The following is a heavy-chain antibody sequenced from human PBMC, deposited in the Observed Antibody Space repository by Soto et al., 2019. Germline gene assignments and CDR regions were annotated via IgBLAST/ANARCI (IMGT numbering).Heavy chain of an antibody. V-gene: IGHV3-33*01. D-gene: IGHD6-13*01. CDR2: IWYDGSNK. CDR1: GFTFSSYG. CDR3: ARDSVSGWAAAGY. J-gene: IGHJ4*02. Sequence: LRLSCAASGFTFSSYGMHWVRQAPGKGLEWVAVIWYDGSNKYYADSVKGRFTISRDNSKNTLYLQMNSLRAEDTAVYYCARDSVSGWAAAGYWGQGTLVTVSS.